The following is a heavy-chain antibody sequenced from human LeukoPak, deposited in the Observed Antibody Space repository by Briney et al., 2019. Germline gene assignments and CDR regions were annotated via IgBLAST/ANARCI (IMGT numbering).Heavy chain of an antibody. V-gene: IGHV3-21*01. J-gene: IGHJ4*02. D-gene: IGHD3-22*01. Sequence: GGSLRLSCAASRFRLTSHSIFWVRQAPGKGLEWISCINSRGTDMFHADSVKGRVTISRDDAKNSVFLQMNGLRAEDTAVYYCARGRGSMIIVETADYWGQGTLVTVSS. CDR3: ARGRGSMIIVETADY. CDR2: INSRGTDM. CDR1: RFRLTSHS.